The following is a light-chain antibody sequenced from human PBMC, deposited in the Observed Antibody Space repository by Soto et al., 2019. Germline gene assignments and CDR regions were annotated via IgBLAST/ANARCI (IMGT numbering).Light chain of an antibody. CDR3: QQYGSSPSIT. CDR1: QSVSSSY. J-gene: IGKJ5*01. V-gene: IGKV3-20*01. Sequence: EIVLTQSPGTLSLSPGERATLSCRASQSVSSSYLAWYQQKPGQAPGLLIYDASSRATGIPDRFSGSGSGTDFTLTISRLEPEDFAVYYRQQYGSSPSITFGQGTRLEI. CDR2: DAS.